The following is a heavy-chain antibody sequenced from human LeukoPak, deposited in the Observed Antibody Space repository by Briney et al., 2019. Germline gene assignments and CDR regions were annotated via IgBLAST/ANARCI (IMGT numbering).Heavy chain of an antibody. V-gene: IGHV4-34*01. CDR3: ARISGSYSSY. D-gene: IGHD1-26*01. CDR2: INHSGST. CDR1: GGSFSGYY. J-gene: IGHJ4*02. Sequence: SETLSLTCTVYGGSFSGYYWHWMRQPPGKGLEWIGEINHSGSTNYNPSLKSRVTISLDTSKNQFSLQLSSVTAADTAVYYCARISGSYSSYWGQGTLVTVSS.